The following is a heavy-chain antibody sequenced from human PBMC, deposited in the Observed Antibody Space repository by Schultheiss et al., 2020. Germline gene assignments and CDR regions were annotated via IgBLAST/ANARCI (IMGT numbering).Heavy chain of an antibody. J-gene: IGHJ5*02. Sequence: GGSLRLSCAASGFTFSSYWMHWVRQAPGKGLVWVSRINSDGSSTSYADSVKGRFTISRDNSKNTLFLQMNSLRAEDTAVYYCAKSKVAGWFDPWGQGTLVTVSS. CDR3: AKSKVAGWFDP. CDR1: GFTFSSYW. V-gene: IGHV3-74*01. CDR2: INSDGSST.